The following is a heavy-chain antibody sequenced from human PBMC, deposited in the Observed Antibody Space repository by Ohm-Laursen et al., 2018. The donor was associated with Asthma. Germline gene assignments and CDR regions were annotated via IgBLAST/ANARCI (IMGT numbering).Heavy chain of an antibody. J-gene: IGHJ6*02. CDR3: AKVVLMDV. Sequence: SLRLSCAASGFTFSSYAMSWVRQAPGKGLEWVSDISSSGGSTYYADNVKGRFTISRDNSKSTLYLQMNSLRAEDTAVYYCAKVVLMDVWGQGTTVTVSS. D-gene: IGHD3-16*02. CDR2: ISSSGGST. CDR1: GFTFSSYA. V-gene: IGHV3-23*01.